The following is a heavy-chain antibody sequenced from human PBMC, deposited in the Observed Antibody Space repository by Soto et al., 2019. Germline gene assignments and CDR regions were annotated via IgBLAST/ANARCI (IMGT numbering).Heavy chain of an antibody. CDR2: IIPIFGTA. CDR3: ARGTAIKGSYHSYGMDV. D-gene: IGHD2-21*02. CDR1: GGTFSSYA. V-gene: IGHV1-69*13. J-gene: IGHJ6*02. Sequence: SVKVSCKASGGTFSSYAISWVRQAPGQGLEWMGGIIPIFGTANYAQKFQGRVTITADESTSTAYMELSSLRSEDTAVYYCARGTAIKGSYHSYGMDVWGQGTTVTVSS.